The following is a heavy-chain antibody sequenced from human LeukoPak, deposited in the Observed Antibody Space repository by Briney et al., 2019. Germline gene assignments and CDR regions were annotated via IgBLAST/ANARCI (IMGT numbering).Heavy chain of an antibody. CDR1: GFTFSSYG. V-gene: IGHV3-33*01. CDR3: AREPAEYGSVGDY. D-gene: IGHD3-10*01. Sequence: RSLRLSCAASGFTFSSYGMHWVRQAPGKGLEWVAVIWYDGSNKYYADSVKGRFTISRDNSKNTLYLQMNSLRAEDTAVYYCAREPAEYGSVGDYWGQGTLATVSS. CDR2: IWYDGSNK. J-gene: IGHJ4*02.